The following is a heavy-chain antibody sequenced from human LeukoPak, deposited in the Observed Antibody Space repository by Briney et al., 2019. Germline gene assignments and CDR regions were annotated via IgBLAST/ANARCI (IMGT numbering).Heavy chain of an antibody. CDR2: MNPNSGNT. J-gene: IGHJ6*02. Sequence: ASVTVSCKASGYTFTSYDINWVRQATGQGLEWMGWMNPNSGNTGYAQKFQGRVTMTRNTSISTAYMELSSLRSEDTAVYYCARGEGGGNYYYYGMDVWDQGTTVTVSS. D-gene: IGHD3-16*01. CDR3: ARGEGGGNYYYYGMDV. V-gene: IGHV1-8*01. CDR1: GYTFTSYD.